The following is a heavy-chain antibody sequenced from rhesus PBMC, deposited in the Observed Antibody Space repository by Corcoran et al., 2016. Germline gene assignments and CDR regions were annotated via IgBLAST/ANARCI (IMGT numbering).Heavy chain of an antibody. D-gene: IGHD6-25*01. CDR2: IGGSSGST. V-gene: IGHV4S11*01. CDR3: AREVAASGFDY. Sequence: QVQLQESGPELVKPSETLSLTCAVSGGSISSTYWRWIRQPPGKGLEWIGYIGGSSGSTNYNPSLKSRVTLSVDTSENQLSLKLSSVTAADTAVYYCAREVAASGFDYWGQGVLVTVSS. CDR1: GGSISSTY. J-gene: IGHJ4*01.